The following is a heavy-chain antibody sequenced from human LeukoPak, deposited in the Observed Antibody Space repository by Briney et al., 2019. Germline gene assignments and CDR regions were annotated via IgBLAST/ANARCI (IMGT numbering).Heavy chain of an antibody. J-gene: IGHJ3*02. V-gene: IGHV3-23*01. Sequence: PGGSLRLSCTVSGFTLSSYEMTWFRQAPGKGLEWVSSIEYSDTGGHYADSVQGRFTISKDNAKNSLYLQMDNLRAEDTAMFYCATSMAQDVDAFHIWGQGTMVTVSS. CDR1: GFTLSSYE. CDR3: ATSMAQDVDAFHI. CDR2: IEYSDTGG. D-gene: IGHD2-21*01.